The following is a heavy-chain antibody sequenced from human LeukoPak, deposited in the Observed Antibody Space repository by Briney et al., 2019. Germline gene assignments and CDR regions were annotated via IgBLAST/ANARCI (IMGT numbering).Heavy chain of an antibody. CDR1: GFTFSDYY. D-gene: IGHD6-6*01. CDR3: ARGTGGYSSSSSPFDP. CDR2: ISSSSSTI. V-gene: IGHV3-48*01. J-gene: IGHJ5*02. Sequence: GGSLRLSCAASGFTFSDYYMHWVRQAPGKGLEWVSYISSSSSTIYYADSVKGRFTTSRDNAKNSLYLQMNSLRAEDTAVYYCARGTGGYSSSSSPFDPWGQGTLVTVSS.